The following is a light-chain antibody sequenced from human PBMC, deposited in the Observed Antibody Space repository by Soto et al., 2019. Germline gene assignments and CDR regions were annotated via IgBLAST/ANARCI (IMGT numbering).Light chain of an antibody. V-gene: IGKV2-24*01. CDR3: MQATQFPGP. Sequence: DIVMTHTPLSSPVTLGHPASISCMSSQSLVHGDGNTYLSWLQQRPGQPPRLLIYKISKRSSGVPDRFSGSCAGTAVTLKISKVEAEDVGVYYCMQATQFPGPFGQGTRLEIK. CDR1: QSLVHGDGNTY. CDR2: KIS. J-gene: IGKJ2*01.